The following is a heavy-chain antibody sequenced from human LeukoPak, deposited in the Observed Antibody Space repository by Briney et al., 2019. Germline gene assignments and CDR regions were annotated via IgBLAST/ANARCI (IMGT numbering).Heavy chain of an antibody. CDR2: TSLDGRST. CDR1: GFTFSSYA. D-gene: IGHD3-16*01. V-gene: IGHV3-74*01. J-gene: IGHJ4*02. Sequence: GGSLRLSCAASGFTFSSYAMSWVRQAPGKGLVWVSRTSLDGRSTTYADSVKGRFTISRDNAKNTLFLQMNSLRVEDTAVYYCARSLYNYGPGADYWGQGTLVTVSS. CDR3: ARSLYNYGPGADY.